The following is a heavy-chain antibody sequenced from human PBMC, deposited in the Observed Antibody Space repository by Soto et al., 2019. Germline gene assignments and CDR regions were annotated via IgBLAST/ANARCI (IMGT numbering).Heavy chain of an antibody. CDR1: GYTFTSNG. Sequence: ASVKVSCKASGYTFTSNGISWVRQAPGQGLEWMGWISGYNGNTNYAQNLQGRVTMTTDISTSTAYMELRSLRSDDTAVYYCARDLYYYDNSGLGRFDIWGQGTMVTVSS. J-gene: IGHJ3*02. CDR3: ARDLYYYDNSGLGRFDI. CDR2: ISGYNGNT. V-gene: IGHV1-18*04. D-gene: IGHD3-22*01.